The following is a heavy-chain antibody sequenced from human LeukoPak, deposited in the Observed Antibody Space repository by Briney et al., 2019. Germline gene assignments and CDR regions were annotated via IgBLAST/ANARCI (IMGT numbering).Heavy chain of an antibody. CDR2: IWNDGSNK. J-gene: IGHJ6*02. V-gene: IGHV3-33*01. Sequence: GGSLRLSCAVSGFSFYTYGIHWVRHAPGKGLEWVAVIWNDGSNKYYADSVKGRFTISRDNSKNTLYLQMNSLRTEDTAVYFCATEVKAAAGIDTGSYYYNGMDVWGQGTTVTVSS. D-gene: IGHD6-13*01. CDR3: ATEVKAAAGIDTGSYYYNGMDV. CDR1: GFSFYTYG.